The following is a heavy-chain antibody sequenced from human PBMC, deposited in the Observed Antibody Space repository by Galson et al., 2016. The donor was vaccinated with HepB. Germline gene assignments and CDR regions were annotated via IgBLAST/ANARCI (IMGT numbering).Heavy chain of an antibody. D-gene: IGHD2-15*01. CDR2: ISYDGSNK. CDR1: GFTFSRYG. V-gene: IGHV3-30*18. Sequence: SLRLSCAASGFTFSRYGMHWVRQAPGKGLEWVAVISYDGSNKYYADSVKGRFTISRDNSKNTLFLQMNSLRAEATAVYYCAKAPRALYCSGGTCYSGFDSWGQGTPVTVSS. J-gene: IGHJ4*02. CDR3: AKAPRALYCSGGTCYSGFDS.